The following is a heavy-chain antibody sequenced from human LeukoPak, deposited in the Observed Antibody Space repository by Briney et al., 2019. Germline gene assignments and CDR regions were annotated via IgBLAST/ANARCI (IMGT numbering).Heavy chain of an antibody. D-gene: IGHD6-19*01. J-gene: IGHJ5*02. CDR2: IIPIFGTA. CDR1: GGTFSSSCV. Sequence: GASVKVSCTASGGTFSSSCVISWVRQAPGQGLEWMGGIIPIFGTANYAQKFQGRVTITADESTSTAYMELSSLRSEDTAVYYCARDPRDLGSAVAGIGNWFDPWGQGTLVTVSS. V-gene: IGHV1-69*13. CDR3: ARDPRDLGSAVAGIGNWFDP.